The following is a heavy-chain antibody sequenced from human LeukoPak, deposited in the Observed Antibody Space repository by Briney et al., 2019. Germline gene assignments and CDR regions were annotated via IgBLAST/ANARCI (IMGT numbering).Heavy chain of an antibody. CDR3: ARDRLAVAGTVGVNYWFDP. CDR2: ISSSSTYT. Sequence: GGSLRLSCAASGFTFSDYYMSSIRQAPGKGLEGVSYISSSSTYTNYADSVKGRFTISRDNAKNSLYLQMNSLRAEDTAVYYCARDRLAVAGTVGVNYWFDPWGQGTLVTVSS. V-gene: IGHV3-11*05. J-gene: IGHJ5*02. CDR1: GFTFSDYY. D-gene: IGHD6-19*01.